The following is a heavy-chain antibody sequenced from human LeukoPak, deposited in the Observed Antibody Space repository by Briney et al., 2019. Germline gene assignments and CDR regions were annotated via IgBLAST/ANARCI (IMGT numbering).Heavy chain of an antibody. Sequence: GGSLRLTCTGSGFAFGNYGMTWVRQPPGKGLEWVSAITGSGGTTRYTDSVTGRFTISRDNSGNTLFLQMNSLRAEDTAVYYCAKDPNGYYLGAFDFWGPGTLVTVSS. V-gene: IGHV3-23*01. D-gene: IGHD4-17*01. J-gene: IGHJ3*01. CDR2: ITGSGGTT. CDR3: AKDPNGYYLGAFDF. CDR1: GFAFGNYG.